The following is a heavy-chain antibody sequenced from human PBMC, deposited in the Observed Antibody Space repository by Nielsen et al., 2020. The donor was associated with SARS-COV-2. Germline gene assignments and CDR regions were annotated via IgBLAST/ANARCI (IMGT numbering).Heavy chain of an antibody. D-gene: IGHD3-22*01. CDR2: ISYDGSNK. CDR3: AKDESRVTMIVVGPAGY. Sequence: GESLKISCAASGFTFSSYGMHWVRQAPGKGLEWVAVISYDGSNKYYADSVKGRFTISRDNSKNTLYLQMNSLRAEDTAVYYCAKDESRVTMIVVGPAGYWGQGTLVTVSS. V-gene: IGHV3-30*18. CDR1: GFTFSSYG. J-gene: IGHJ4*02.